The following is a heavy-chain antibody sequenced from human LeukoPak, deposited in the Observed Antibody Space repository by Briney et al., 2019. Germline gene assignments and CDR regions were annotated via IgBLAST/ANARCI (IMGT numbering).Heavy chain of an antibody. CDR3: AKDKGQWELPESYYYYYYMDV. J-gene: IGHJ6*03. Sequence: GGSLTLSCAASGFTFSSYGMHWLRQAPGKGLEWVAFIRYDGSNKYYADSVKGRFTISRDNSKNTLYLQMNSLRAEDTAVYYCAKDKGQWELPESYYYYYYMDVWGKRTTVTISS. CDR2: IRYDGSNK. D-gene: IGHD1-26*01. V-gene: IGHV3-30*02. CDR1: GFTFSSYG.